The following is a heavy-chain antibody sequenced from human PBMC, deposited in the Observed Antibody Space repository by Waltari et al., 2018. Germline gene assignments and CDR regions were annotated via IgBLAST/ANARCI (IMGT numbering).Heavy chain of an antibody. D-gene: IGHD2-15*01. V-gene: IGHV4-4*02. J-gene: IGHJ4*02. Sequence: QVQLQESGPGLVKPSGTLSLTCTVSGDSISNNFFWSWVRQSPGKGLEWIGQVHQSGRSNYNPPLESRVTVSMDTSKNQFSLRVTSVTAADTAIYYCASDRGRGLYLDSWGQGTLVTVSP. CDR2: VHQSGRS. CDR3: ASDRGRGLYLDS. CDR1: GDSISNNFF.